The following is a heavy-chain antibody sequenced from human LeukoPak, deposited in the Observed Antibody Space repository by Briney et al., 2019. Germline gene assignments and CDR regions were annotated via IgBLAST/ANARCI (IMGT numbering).Heavy chain of an antibody. CDR1: GGSISSSNW. Sequence: SGTLSLTCAVSGGSISSSNWWSWVRQPPGKGLEWIGETYHSGSTNYNPSLKSRVTISVDKSKNQFSLKLSSVTAADTAVYYCARVQVDTAMAYYYGMDVWGQGTTVTVSS. J-gene: IGHJ6*02. CDR2: TYHSGST. CDR3: ARVQVDTAMAYYYGMDV. D-gene: IGHD5-18*01. V-gene: IGHV4-4*02.